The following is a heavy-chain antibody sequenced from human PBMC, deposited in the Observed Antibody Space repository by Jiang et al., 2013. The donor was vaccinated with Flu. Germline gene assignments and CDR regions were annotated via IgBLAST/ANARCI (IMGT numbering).Heavy chain of an antibody. J-gene: IGHJ3*02. V-gene: IGHV1-46*01. CDR1: KHTLTNYY. Sequence: KASKHTLTNYYIHWVRQAPGQGLEWVGIINPSGGGTTYAQRFQGRVAMTYDTSTTEIYMELSSLRSEDTAVYYCNAYRGFDASDIWGQGTVVTVSS. CDR3: NAYRGFDASDI. D-gene: IGHD5-12*01. CDR2: INPSGGGT.